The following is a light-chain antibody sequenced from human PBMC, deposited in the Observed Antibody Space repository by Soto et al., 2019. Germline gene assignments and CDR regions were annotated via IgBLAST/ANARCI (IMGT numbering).Light chain of an antibody. Sequence: EIVLTQSPGTLSLSPGERATLSCRASQSVSSSYLAWYQQKPGQTPRLLFYGAFSTATGIPDRFSGSGSGTAFTLTSSRLEPEDCAVYYCQEYGSSPFTFGPGTKVDIK. J-gene: IGKJ3*01. V-gene: IGKV3-20*01. CDR1: QSVSSSY. CDR2: GAF. CDR3: QEYGSSPFT.